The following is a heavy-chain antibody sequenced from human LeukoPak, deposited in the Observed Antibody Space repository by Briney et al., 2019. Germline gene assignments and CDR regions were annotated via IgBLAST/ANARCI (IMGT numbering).Heavy chain of an antibody. CDR3: ARDYRGSFDP. D-gene: IGHD1-26*01. CDR1: GGSISTYY. CDR2: IYTSGST. Sequence: SETLSLTCTVSGGSISTYYCSWIRQPAARGLEWIGRIYTSGSTSYNSSLKSRVTMSVDTSKNQFSLKLSSVTAADTAVYYCARDYRGSFDPWGQGTLVTVSS. J-gene: IGHJ5*02. V-gene: IGHV4-4*07.